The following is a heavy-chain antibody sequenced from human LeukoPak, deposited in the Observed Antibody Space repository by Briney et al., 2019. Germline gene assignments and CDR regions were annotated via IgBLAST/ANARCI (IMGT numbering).Heavy chain of an antibody. J-gene: IGHJ4*02. CDR2: ISYDGSNK. Sequence: PGRSLRLSCAASGFTFSSYAMHWVRQAPGKGLEWVAVISYDGSNKYYADSVKGRFTISRDNSKNTLYLQMNSLRAEDTAVYYCARDGRYYYDSSGCPSVSLYFDYWGQGTLVTVSS. D-gene: IGHD3-22*01. V-gene: IGHV3-30-3*01. CDR1: GFTFSSYA. CDR3: ARDGRYYYDSSGCPSVSLYFDY.